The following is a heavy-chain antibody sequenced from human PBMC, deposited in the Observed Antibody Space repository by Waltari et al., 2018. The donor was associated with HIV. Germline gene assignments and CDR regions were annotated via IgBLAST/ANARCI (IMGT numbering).Heavy chain of an antibody. J-gene: IGHJ4*02. V-gene: IGHV3-74*01. CDR1: AFNFRSYW. CDR3: TRDLSTYGHEFDY. D-gene: IGHD2-2*01. CDR2: SNIDGSDT. Sequence: VQLVESGGKLVQPGGPLRLSCAASAFNFRSYWMDWIRHVPGKGLVWGAHSNIDGSDTGDLESVKGRFTICRDNANNRLYRQRNNLRGEDTAMCFCTRDLSTYGHEFDYWGQGTLVTVAS.